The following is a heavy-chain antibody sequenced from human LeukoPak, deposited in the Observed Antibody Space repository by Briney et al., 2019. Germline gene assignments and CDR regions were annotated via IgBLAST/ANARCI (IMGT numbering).Heavy chain of an antibody. CDR3: ARYCTSTSCYTGGDY. CDR2: INHSGST. Sequence: SETLSLTCAVYGGSFSGYYWSWIRQPPGKGLEWIGEINHSGSTNYNPSLKSRVTISVDTSKNQFSLKLSSVTAADTAVYYCARYCTSTSCYTGGDYWGQGTLVTVSS. J-gene: IGHJ4*02. D-gene: IGHD2-2*02. CDR1: GGSFSGYY. V-gene: IGHV4-34*01.